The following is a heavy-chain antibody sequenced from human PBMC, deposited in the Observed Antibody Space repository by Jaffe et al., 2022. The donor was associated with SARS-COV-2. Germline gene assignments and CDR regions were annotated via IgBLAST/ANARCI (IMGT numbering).Heavy chain of an antibody. CDR1: GFTFSSFA. CDR2: ISGGGST. Sequence: EVQLLESGGGLVQPGGSLRLSCAASGFTFSSFAMSWVRQAPGKGLEWVSSISGGGSTYYADSVEGRFTISRDNSKNTLFLQMNSLRAEDTALYYCAKDRMAAAAATRFDPWGQGTLVTVSS. J-gene: IGHJ5*02. V-gene: IGHV3-23*01. CDR3: AKDRMAAAAATRFDP. D-gene: IGHD6-13*01.